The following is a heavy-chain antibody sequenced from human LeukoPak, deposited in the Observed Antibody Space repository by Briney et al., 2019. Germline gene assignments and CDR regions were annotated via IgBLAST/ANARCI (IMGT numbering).Heavy chain of an antibody. CDR2: INSDGSGT. CDR3: ARPEGTVAYDS. CDR1: GFTFSSYW. V-gene: IGHV3-74*01. Sequence: GGSLRLSCAASGFTFSSYWMHWVRQAPGKGLVWVSRINSDGSGTIYADSVRGRFTISRDNAKNTLYLQVNSLRAEDTAVYYCARPEGTVAYDSWGQGTLVTVSS. D-gene: IGHD4-23*01. J-gene: IGHJ5*01.